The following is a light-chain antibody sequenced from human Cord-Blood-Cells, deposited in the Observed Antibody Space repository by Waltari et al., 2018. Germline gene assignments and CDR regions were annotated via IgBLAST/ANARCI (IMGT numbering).Light chain of an antibody. V-gene: IGKV1-39*01. J-gene: IGKJ5*01. CDR1: QSISSY. CDR2: AAS. CDR3: QQSYSTPRIT. Sequence: DLQMTQSPSSISASVGYRVTITCRASQSISSYLNWYQQKPGKAPKLLIYAASSLQSGVPSRFSGSGSGTDFTLTISSLQPEDFATYYCQQSYSTPRITFGQGTRLEIK.